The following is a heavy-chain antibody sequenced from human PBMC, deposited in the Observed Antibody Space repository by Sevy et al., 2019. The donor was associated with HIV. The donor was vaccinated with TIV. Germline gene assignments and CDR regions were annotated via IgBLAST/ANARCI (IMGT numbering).Heavy chain of an antibody. CDR2: ISGSGGST. CDR3: AKDPDYYDSSGYPGIEDY. J-gene: IGHJ4*02. CDR1: GFTFSSYA. Sequence: GGSLRLSCAASGFTFSSYAMSWVRQAPGKGLEWVSAISGSGGSTYYADSVKGRFTIPRDNSKNTLYLQMNSLRAEDTAVYYCAKDPDYYDSSGYPGIEDYWGQGTLVTVSS. V-gene: IGHV3-23*01. D-gene: IGHD3-22*01.